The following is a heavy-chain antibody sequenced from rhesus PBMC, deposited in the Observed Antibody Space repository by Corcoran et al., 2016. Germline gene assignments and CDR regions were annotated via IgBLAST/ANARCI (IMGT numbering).Heavy chain of an antibody. CDR3: ATVGQYCTEPYCFSPYY. CDR1: GFTFSAPG. D-gene: IGHD2-2*01. V-gene: IGHV3S5*01. Sequence: EVQLVETGGGLVQPGGSLRLSFVASGFTFSAPGFGWVRQAPGKGLEWVSGITYTGANTYYADSVKGRFTISRDNSKNTLSLQMNSLRVEDTAVYYCATVGQYCTEPYCFSPYYWGQGVLVTVSS. J-gene: IGHJ4*01. CDR2: ITYTGANT.